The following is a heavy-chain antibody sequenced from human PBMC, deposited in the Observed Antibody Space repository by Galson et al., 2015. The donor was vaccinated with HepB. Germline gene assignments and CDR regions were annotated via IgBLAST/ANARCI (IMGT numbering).Heavy chain of an antibody. V-gene: IGHV1-3*01. Sequence: SVKVSCKASGYTFTSYAMHWVRQAPGQSLEWMGWINAGNGNTKYSQKFQGRVTITRDTSASTAYMELSSLRSEDTAVYYCARNYDFWSSYYGYFDYWGHGTLVTVSS. CDR3: ARNYDFWSSYYGYFDY. D-gene: IGHD3-3*01. J-gene: IGHJ4*01. CDR2: INAGNGNT. CDR1: GYTFTSYA.